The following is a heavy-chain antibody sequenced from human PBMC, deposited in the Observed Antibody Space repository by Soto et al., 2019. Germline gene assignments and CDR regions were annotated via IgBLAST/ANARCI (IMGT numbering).Heavy chain of an antibody. CDR1: GVSISSSSYY. J-gene: IGHJ4*02. V-gene: IGHV4-39*01. CDR3: ARHTLGSDY. CDR2: IYYSGST. Sequence: SETRSLTCTVSGVSISSSSYYWGWIRQPPGKGLEWIGSIYYSGSTYYNPSLKSRVTISVDTSKNQFSLKLSSVTAADTAVYYCARHTLGSDYWGQGTLVTVSS. D-gene: IGHD2-15*01.